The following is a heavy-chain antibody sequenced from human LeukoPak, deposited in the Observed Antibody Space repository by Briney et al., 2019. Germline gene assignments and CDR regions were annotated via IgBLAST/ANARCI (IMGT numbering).Heavy chain of an antibody. J-gene: IGHJ4*02. V-gene: IGHV1-2*02. CDR3: AKGEAVSATWDY. CDR1: GYTFTGYY. D-gene: IGHD6-19*01. Sequence: ASVKVSCKASGYTFTGYYMHWVRQAPGQGHEWMGWINPNTGGTNYAQKFQGRVTMTRDRSITTVYMELSGLRSDDTAIYYCAKGEAVSATWDYWGQGTLVTVSS. CDR2: INPNTGGT.